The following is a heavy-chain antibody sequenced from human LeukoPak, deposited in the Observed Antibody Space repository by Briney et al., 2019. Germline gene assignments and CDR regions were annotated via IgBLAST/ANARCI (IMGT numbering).Heavy chain of an antibody. CDR3: ARGGRIAAAGMYYYYYMDV. Sequence: SETLSLTCTVSGGSISSGSYYWSWIRQPAGKGLEWIGRVYSIGSTNYNPSLKSRVTISVDTSKNQFSLKLSSVTAADTAVYYCARGGRIAAAGMYYYYYMDVWGKGTTVTVSS. V-gene: IGHV4-61*02. J-gene: IGHJ6*03. D-gene: IGHD6-13*01. CDR1: GGSISSGSYY. CDR2: VYSIGST.